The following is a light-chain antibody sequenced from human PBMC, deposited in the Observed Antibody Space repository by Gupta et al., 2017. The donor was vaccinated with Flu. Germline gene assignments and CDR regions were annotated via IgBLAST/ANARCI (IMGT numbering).Light chain of an antibody. V-gene: IGKV1D-12*01. Sequence: DIQMTPSPSSVSASVGDRVTITCRASQDVSVWVSWYQQKSGEAPKLLILAASTLKSGVPSRFSGRGSGTDSTLTISSLQPEDFGTYYCQQADAFPYTFGQGTKLEI. J-gene: IGKJ2*01. CDR2: AAS. CDR1: QDVSVW. CDR3: QQADAFPYT.